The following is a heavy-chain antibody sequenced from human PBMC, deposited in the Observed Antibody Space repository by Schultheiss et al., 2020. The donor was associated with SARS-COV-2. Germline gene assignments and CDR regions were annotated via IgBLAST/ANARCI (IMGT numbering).Heavy chain of an antibody. CDR3: ARDYYGDYGETYGMDV. V-gene: IGHV4-61*05. Sequence: SQTLSLTCTVSGGSISSGSYYWTWMRQPPGKGLEWIGYIYYSGSTNYNPSLKSRVTISVDKSKNQFSLKLSSVTAADTAVYYCARDYYGDYGETYGMDVWGQGTTVTVSS. CDR2: IYYSGST. CDR1: GGSISSGSYY. D-gene: IGHD4-17*01. J-gene: IGHJ6*02.